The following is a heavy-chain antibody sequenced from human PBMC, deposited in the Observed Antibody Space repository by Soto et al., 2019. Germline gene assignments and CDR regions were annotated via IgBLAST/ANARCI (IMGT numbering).Heavy chain of an antibody. V-gene: IGHV3-30*18. CDR1: GFTFSSYG. Sequence: GGSLRLSCAASGFTFSSYGMHWVRQAPGKGLEWVAVISYDGSNKYYADSVKGRFTISRDNSKNTLYLQMNSLRAEDTAVYYCAKSQQLVPDFQHWGQGTLVTVSS. J-gene: IGHJ1*01. D-gene: IGHD6-13*01. CDR3: AKSQQLVPDFQH. CDR2: ISYDGSNK.